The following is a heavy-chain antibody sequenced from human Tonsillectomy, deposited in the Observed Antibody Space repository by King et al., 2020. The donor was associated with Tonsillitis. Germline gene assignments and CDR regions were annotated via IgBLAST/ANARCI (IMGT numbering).Heavy chain of an antibody. D-gene: IGHD3-3*01. J-gene: IGHJ4*02. V-gene: IGHV1-46*01. CDR2: IDPSGGST. Sequence: QLVQSGAEMKKPGASMRMSCKASGYTFSSHYIHLVRQAPGQGPEWMGIIDPSGGSTIYAQKFQGRLSMTRDTSTTTVYMELSSLRSGDTAVYYCARAGPGGGWPFIGGGGVTGGPGTLLPGPS. CDR1: GYTFSSHY. CDR3: ARAGPGGGWPFIGGGGVT.